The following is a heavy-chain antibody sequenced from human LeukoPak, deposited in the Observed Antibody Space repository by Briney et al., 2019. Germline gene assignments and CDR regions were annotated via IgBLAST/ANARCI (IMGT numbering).Heavy chain of an antibody. J-gene: IGHJ4*02. V-gene: IGHV3-48*04. CDR3: ARVRGSYSADY. CDR1: GFTFSGYS. Sequence: PGGSLRLSCAASGFTFSGYSMNWVRQAPGKGLEWVSYISSSSSTIYYADSVKGRFTISKDNAKNSLYLQTNSLRAEDTAVYYCARVRGSYSADYWGQGTLVTVSS. D-gene: IGHD1-26*01. CDR2: ISSSSSTI.